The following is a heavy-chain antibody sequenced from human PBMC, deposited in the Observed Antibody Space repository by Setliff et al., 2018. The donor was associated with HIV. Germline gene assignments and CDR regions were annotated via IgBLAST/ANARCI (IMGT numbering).Heavy chain of an antibody. J-gene: IGHJ4*01. Sequence: TSETLSLTCAVYGGSFSDYYWSWIRQPPEKGLEWIGEINHSGSTNYNLSLKSRVTISIDTSKSQFSLKLTSVTAADTAVYFCARDPHYFDTSGYYSYFYFDYWGHGTLVTVSS. V-gene: IGHV4-34*01. CDR1: GGSFSDYY. D-gene: IGHD3-22*01. CDR3: ARDPHYFDTSGYYSYFYFDY. CDR2: INHSGST.